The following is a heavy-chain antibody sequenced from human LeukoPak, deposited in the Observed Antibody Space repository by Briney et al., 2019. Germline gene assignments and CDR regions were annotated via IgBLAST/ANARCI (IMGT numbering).Heavy chain of an antibody. CDR3: AKLGSGWSKGVYYYYGMDV. J-gene: IGHJ6*02. CDR2: ISGSGGST. D-gene: IGHD6-19*01. Sequence: GGSLRLSCAASGFTFSSYAMGWVRQAPGKGLEWVSAISGSGGSTYYADSVKGRFTISRDNSKNTLYLQMNSLRAEDTAVYYCAKLGSGWSKGVYYYYGMDVWGQGTTVTVSS. CDR1: GFTFSSYA. V-gene: IGHV3-23*01.